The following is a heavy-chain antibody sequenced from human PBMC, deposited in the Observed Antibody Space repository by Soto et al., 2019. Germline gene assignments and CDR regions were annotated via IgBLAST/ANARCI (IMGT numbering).Heavy chain of an antibody. V-gene: IGHV5-51*01. CDR2: FYPGDSTS. CDR1: GYSFISDC. CDR3: ARIIGYCRNNDCSWTFDI. D-gene: IGHD2-2*03. J-gene: IGHJ3*02. Sequence: GESLKISCNTSGYSFISDCVAWVRRKPGKGLEWMGTFYPGDSTSTYSPSFQGQVTISVDKSISTAYLHLSSLKASDTAMYYCARIIGYCRNNDCSWTFDIWGQGTTVTVSS.